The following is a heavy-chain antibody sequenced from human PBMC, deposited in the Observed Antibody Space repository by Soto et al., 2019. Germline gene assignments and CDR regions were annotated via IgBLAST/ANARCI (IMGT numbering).Heavy chain of an antibody. D-gene: IGHD2-2*01. CDR1: GYSFTSYR. J-gene: IGHJ6*02. CDR2: IDPSDSYT. Sequence: GESLKISCKGSGYSFTSYRISWVRQMPGKGLEWMGRIDPSDSYTNYSPSFQGHVTISADKSISTAYLQWSSLKASDTAMYYCARHRKGYCSSTSCYYYYYYGMDVWGQGTTVTVSS. CDR3: ARHRKGYCSSTSCYYYYYYGMDV. V-gene: IGHV5-10-1*01.